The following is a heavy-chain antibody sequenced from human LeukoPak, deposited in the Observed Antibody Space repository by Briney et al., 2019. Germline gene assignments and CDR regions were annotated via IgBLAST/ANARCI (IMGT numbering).Heavy chain of an antibody. CDR1: GFTFSTYF. CDR2: IGSDGSSA. CDR3: ARYSSGFLDS. Sequence: GGSLRLSCAASGFTFSTYFIHWVRQGPGKGLVWVSRIGSDGSSASSADSVKGRFTISRDNPKNTLYLQMNSLRAEDTAVYYCARYSSGFLDSWGQGTLVTVSS. V-gene: IGHV3-74*01. J-gene: IGHJ4*02. D-gene: IGHD6-19*01.